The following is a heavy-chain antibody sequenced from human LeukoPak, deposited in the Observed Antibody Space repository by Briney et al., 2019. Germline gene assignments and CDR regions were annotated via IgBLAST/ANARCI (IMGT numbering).Heavy chain of an antibody. V-gene: IGHV3-23*01. CDR3: ARYGSGSYYPFDY. CDR1: GFTFSTYA. J-gene: IGHJ4*02. CDR2: ISATGSTT. D-gene: IGHD3-10*01. Sequence: GGSLRLSCAASGFTFSTYAMTWVRQAPGKGLESVSLISATGSTTYYADSVKGRFTISRDNSKNTLYLQMNSLRAEDTAVYYCARYGSGSYYPFDYWGQGTLVTVSS.